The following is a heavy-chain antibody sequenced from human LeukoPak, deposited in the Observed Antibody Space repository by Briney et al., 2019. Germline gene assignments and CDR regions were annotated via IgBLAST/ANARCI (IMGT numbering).Heavy chain of an antibody. CDR3: AKDYPEGRIVVVPAAIQVTDY. CDR1: GFTFSSYA. CDR2: ISGSGGST. J-gene: IGHJ4*02. D-gene: IGHD2-2*01. Sequence: GGSLRLSCAASGFTFSSYAMSWVRQAPGKGLEWVSAISGSGGSTYYADSVKGRFTISRDNSKNTLYLQMNSLRAEDTAVYYCAKDYPEGRIVVVPAAIQVTDYWGQGTLVTVSS. V-gene: IGHV3-23*01.